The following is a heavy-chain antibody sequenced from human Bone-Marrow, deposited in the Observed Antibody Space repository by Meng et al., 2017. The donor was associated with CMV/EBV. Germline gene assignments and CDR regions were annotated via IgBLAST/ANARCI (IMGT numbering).Heavy chain of an antibody. CDR2: IDWDDDK. J-gene: IGHJ3*02. V-gene: IGHV2-70D*14. CDR1: GFSLRSSGMR. Sequence: SGPTLVKPTESLTLTCTFSGFSLRSSGMRVSWIRQPPGKALEWLARIDWDDDKFYSTSLKTRLTISKDISKNQVVLTMTNMDLVDTATYYCARIRWSSDAFDIWGQGTMVTVSS. D-gene: IGHD3-3*01. CDR3: ARIRWSSDAFDI.